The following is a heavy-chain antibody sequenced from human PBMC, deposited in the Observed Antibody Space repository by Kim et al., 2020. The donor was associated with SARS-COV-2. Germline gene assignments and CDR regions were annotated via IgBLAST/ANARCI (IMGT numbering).Heavy chain of an antibody. CDR1: GFTFSSNG. V-gene: IGHV3-21*01. CDR2: VSSSSGYI. J-gene: IGHJ6*02. D-gene: IGHD3-22*01. CDR3: ARGLGYYQDSSHKAYGMDV. Sequence: GGSLRLSCAGSGFTFSSNGMNWVRQAPGKGLEWVSSVSSSSGYIYYGDSVKGRFTISRDNAKNSLYLQMNSLRAEDTAVYYCARGLGYYQDSSHKAYGMDVWGQGTTVTVSS.